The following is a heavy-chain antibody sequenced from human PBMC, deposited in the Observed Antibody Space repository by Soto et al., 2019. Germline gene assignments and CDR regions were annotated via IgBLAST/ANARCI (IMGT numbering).Heavy chain of an antibody. V-gene: IGHV1-3*01. CDR1: GYTFTSYA. CDR2: INAGNGNT. Sequence: QVQHVQSGAEVKKPGASVKVSCKASGYTFTSYAMHWVRQAPGQRLEWMGWINAGNGNTKYSQKFQGRVTITRDTSASTAYMELSSLRSEHTAVYYCARGGSLYWYFDLWGRGTLVTVSS. J-gene: IGHJ2*01. D-gene: IGHD1-26*01. CDR3: ARGGSLYWYFDL.